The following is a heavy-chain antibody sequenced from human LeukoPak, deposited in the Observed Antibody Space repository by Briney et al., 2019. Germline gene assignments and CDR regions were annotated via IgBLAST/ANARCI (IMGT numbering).Heavy chain of an antibody. CDR2: IYYSGST. J-gene: IGHJ4*02. Sequence: PSETLSLTCTVSGGSIGSYYWNWIRQPPGKGLEWIGYIYYSGSTNYNTSLKSRLTISVDTSKNQFSLKLSSVTAADAAVYYCARYVWGSYPTFEDYWGQGTLVTVSS. D-gene: IGHD3-16*02. V-gene: IGHV4-59*01. CDR3: ARYVWGSYPTFEDY. CDR1: GGSIGSYY.